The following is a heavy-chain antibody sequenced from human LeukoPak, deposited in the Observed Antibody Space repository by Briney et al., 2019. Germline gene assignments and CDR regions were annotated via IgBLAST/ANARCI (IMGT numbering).Heavy chain of an antibody. CDR3: GREIQAPGKTLEY. CDR2: INDDGTYT. V-gene: IGHV3-74*01. CDR1: GFTFSNYW. Sequence: PGGSLRLSCAASGFTFSNYWMHWVRQGPGKGLVWVSRINDDGTYTVYADSVKGRFTISRDNAKNTLYLQMTSLRAEDTAVYYCGREIQAPGKTLEYWGQGTLVTVSP. J-gene: IGHJ4*02.